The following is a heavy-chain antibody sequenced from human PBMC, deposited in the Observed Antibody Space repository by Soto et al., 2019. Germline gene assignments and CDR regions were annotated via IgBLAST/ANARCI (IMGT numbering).Heavy chain of an antibody. V-gene: IGHV3-30*18. Sequence: QVQLVESGGGVVQPGRSLRLSCAASGFTFSSYGMHWVRQAPGKGLEWVAVISYDGSNKYYADSVKGRFTISRDNSKNTLYLQMNSLRAEDTAVYYCAKDPSALNSVIDYWGQGTLVTVSS. CDR1: GFTFSSYG. CDR3: AKDPSALNSVIDY. CDR2: ISYDGSNK. D-gene: IGHD1-26*01. J-gene: IGHJ4*02.